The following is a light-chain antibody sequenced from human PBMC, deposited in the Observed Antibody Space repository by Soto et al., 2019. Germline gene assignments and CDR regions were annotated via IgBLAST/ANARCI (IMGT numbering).Light chain of an antibody. Sequence: EVVLTQSPGTLSLSPGARATLSCRASQSVNDNHLAWYQQKGGQAPRLLIYGASTRATGVPERFSGSGFGTDFTLTISRLEPEDFAVYHCHHFDSSPTFGGGTKVEIK. J-gene: IGKJ4*01. CDR1: QSVNDNH. CDR3: HHFDSSPT. V-gene: IGKV3-20*01. CDR2: GAS.